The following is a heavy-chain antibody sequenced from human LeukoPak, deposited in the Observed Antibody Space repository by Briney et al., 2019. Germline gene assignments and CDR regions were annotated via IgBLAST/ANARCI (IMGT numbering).Heavy chain of an antibody. D-gene: IGHD7-27*01. Sequence: PGRSLRLSCAASGFTFSSYGMHWVRQAPGKGLEWVAVIWYDGSNKYYADSVKGRFTISRDNSKNTLYLQMNSLRAEDTAVYYCARGLAQWGPRDSCYFDYWGQGTLVTVSS. CDR1: GFTFSSYG. V-gene: IGHV3-33*01. CDR2: IWYDGSNK. J-gene: IGHJ4*02. CDR3: ARGLAQWGPRDSCYFDY.